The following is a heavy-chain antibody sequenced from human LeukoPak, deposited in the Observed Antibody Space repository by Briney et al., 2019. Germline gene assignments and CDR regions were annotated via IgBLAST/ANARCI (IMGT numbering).Heavy chain of an antibody. CDR3: ARDHKFSSSWYNWFDP. J-gene: IGHJ5*02. V-gene: IGHV4-61*01. CDR2: IYYSGST. Sequence: SETLSLTCTVSGVSISSSNSYWSWIRQPPGKGLEWIGYIYYSGSTNYNPSLKSRVTISVDTSKNQFSLKLSSVTAADTAVYYCARDHKFSSSWYNWFDPWGQGTLVTVSS. CDR1: GVSISSSNSY. D-gene: IGHD6-13*01.